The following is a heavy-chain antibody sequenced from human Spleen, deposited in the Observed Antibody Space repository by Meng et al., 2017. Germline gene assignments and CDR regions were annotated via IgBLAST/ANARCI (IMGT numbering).Heavy chain of an antibody. CDR2: IYYSGST. CDR1: GGSISSYY. CDR3: ARRVVVITFDAFDI. Sequence: SETLSLTCTVSGGSISSYYWSWIRQPPGKGLEWIGYIYYSGSTNYNPSLKSRVTISVDTSKNQFSLKLRSVTAADTAVYYCARRVVVITFDAFDIWGQGTMVTVSS. D-gene: IGHD3-22*01. V-gene: IGHV4-59*01. J-gene: IGHJ3*02.